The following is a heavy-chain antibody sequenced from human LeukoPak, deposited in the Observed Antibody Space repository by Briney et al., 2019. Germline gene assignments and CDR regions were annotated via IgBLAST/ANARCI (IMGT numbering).Heavy chain of an antibody. Sequence: ASVKVSCKASGYTFTSYGISWVRQAPGQGLEWMGWISAYNGNKNYAQKLQGRVTMTTDTSTSTAYMELRSLRSDDTAVYYCARDAYYDILTGFDPWGQGTLVTVSS. D-gene: IGHD3-9*01. V-gene: IGHV1-18*01. CDR1: GYTFTSYG. CDR3: ARDAYYDILTGFDP. J-gene: IGHJ5*02. CDR2: ISAYNGNK.